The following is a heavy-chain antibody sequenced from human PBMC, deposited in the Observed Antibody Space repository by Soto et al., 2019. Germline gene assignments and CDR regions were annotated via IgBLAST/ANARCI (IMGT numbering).Heavy chain of an antibody. CDR3: ARTVTIAAAGIYWFDP. V-gene: IGHV1-8*01. J-gene: IGHJ5*02. CDR1: GYTFTSYD. Sequence: QVQLVQSGAEVKKPGASVKVSCKASGYTFTSYDINWVRQATGQGLEWMGWMNPNSGNTGYAQKFQGRVTMTRNTSRSTAYMGLSSLRSEDTAVYYCARTVTIAAAGIYWFDPWGQGTLVTVSS. D-gene: IGHD6-13*01. CDR2: MNPNSGNT.